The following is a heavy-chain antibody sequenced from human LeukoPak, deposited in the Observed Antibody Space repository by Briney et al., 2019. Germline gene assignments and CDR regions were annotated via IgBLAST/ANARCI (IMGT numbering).Heavy chain of an antibody. Sequence: ASVKVSCKASGYTFTSYGISWVRQAPGQGLEWMGWMSAYNGNTNYAQKFQGRVTITADKSTSTAYMELSSLRSEDTAVYYCARGWFGEPLYYYYYMDVWGKGTTVTVSS. D-gene: IGHD3-10*01. J-gene: IGHJ6*03. CDR2: MSAYNGNT. CDR3: ARGWFGEPLYYYYYMDV. V-gene: IGHV1-18*01. CDR1: GYTFTSYG.